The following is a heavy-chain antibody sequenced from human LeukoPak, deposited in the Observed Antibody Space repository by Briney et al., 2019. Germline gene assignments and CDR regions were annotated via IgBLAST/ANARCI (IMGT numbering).Heavy chain of an antibody. CDR1: GFTFSSYS. Sequence: GGSLRLSCAAPGFTFSSYSMNWVRQAPGKGLEWVSSISSSSSYIYYADSVKGRFTISRDNAKNSLYLQMNSLRAEDTAVYYCANGYSYGTAFDYWGQGTLVTVSS. V-gene: IGHV3-21*01. CDR2: ISSSSSYI. CDR3: ANGYSYGTAFDY. D-gene: IGHD5-18*01. J-gene: IGHJ4*02.